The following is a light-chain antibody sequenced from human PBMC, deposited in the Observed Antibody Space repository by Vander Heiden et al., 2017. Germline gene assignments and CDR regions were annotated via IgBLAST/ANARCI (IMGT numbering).Light chain of an antibody. CDR3: QQRSNWART. J-gene: IGKJ4*01. CDR2: DAS. V-gene: IGKV3-11*01. CDR1: QSVSSS. Sequence: EIVLTQSPATLSLSPGERATLSCRASQSVSSSLAWYQHKPGQAPRLLIYDASNRATGIPARFSGSGSGTDFTLTISSLEPEDFAIYFCQQRSNWARTFGGGTKVEIK.